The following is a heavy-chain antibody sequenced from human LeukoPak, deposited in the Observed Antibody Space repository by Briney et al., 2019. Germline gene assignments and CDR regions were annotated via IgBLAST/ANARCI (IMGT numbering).Heavy chain of an antibody. CDR3: ARKSGSYYFFDY. Sequence: TGGSLRLSCAASRFTFSNYWMHWVRHAPGKGLVWVSRIDSDGSRTSYADSVKGRFTISRDNAKNTLYLRMNSLRAEDTAVSYCARKSGSYYFFDYWGQGTLVTVSS. D-gene: IGHD1-26*01. V-gene: IGHV3-74*01. CDR2: IDSDGSRT. J-gene: IGHJ4*02. CDR1: RFTFSNYW.